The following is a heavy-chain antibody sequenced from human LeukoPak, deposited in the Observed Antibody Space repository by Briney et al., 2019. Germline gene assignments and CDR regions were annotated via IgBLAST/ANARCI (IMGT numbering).Heavy chain of an antibody. V-gene: IGHV3-13*01. J-gene: IGHJ4*02. D-gene: IGHD6-19*01. CDR3: ARGGIQVSGIDEFDY. CDR1: GFTFIDYD. CDR2: IGIRGDT. Sequence: GGSLRLSCAASGFTFIDYDMHWVRQVIGKGLESVSAIGIRGDTHYSGSVKGRFTISGENAESSLYLQMNSLRAEDTAVYYCARGGIQVSGIDEFDYWGQGTLVTVSS.